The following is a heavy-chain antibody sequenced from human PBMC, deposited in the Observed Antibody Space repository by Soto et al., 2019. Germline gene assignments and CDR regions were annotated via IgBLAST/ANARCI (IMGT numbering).Heavy chain of an antibody. CDR2: ISYDGSKK. V-gene: IGHV3-30*18. Sequence: QVQLVESGGGVVQPGRSLRLSCAASGFSFSSYGIHWVRQAPGKGLEWVAVISYDGSKKYYADSVKGRITISRDNSKNXLXXQMDSLRPEDTAVYYCAKVDGSGSYYPYYYYGIDVWGQGTTVTVSS. D-gene: IGHD3-10*01. CDR1: GFSFSSYG. CDR3: AKVDGSGSYYPYYYYGIDV. J-gene: IGHJ6*02.